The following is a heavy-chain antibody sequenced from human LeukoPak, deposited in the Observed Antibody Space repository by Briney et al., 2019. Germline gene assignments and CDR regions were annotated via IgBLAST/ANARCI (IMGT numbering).Heavy chain of an antibody. J-gene: IGHJ4*02. CDR1: GLTFSSYS. V-gene: IGHV3-21*01. D-gene: IGHD3-22*01. CDR3: ARRDYYDSSGYYY. CDR2: ISSSSIYI. Sequence: PGGSLRLSCAASGLTFSSYSMNWVRQAPGKGLEWVSSISSSSIYIYYADSVKGRFTISRDNAKNSLYLQMNSLRAEDTAVYYCARRDYYDSSGYYYWGQGTLVTVSS.